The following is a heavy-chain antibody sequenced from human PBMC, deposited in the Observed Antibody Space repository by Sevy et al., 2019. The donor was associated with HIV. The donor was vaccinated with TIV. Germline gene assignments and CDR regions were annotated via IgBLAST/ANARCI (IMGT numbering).Heavy chain of an antibody. CDR1: GFTFTTYA. V-gene: IGHV3-23*01. CDR2: ISGSGGST. Sequence: GGSLRLSCAASGFTFTTYAMSWVRQAPGQGLEWVSGISGSGGSTYHADSVKGRFTISRDNSKNTLYLQMNSLRAEDTAVYYCVIGDDYYESSGYLMGFDYWGQGTLVTVSS. D-gene: IGHD3-22*01. J-gene: IGHJ4*02. CDR3: VIGDDYYESSGYLMGFDY.